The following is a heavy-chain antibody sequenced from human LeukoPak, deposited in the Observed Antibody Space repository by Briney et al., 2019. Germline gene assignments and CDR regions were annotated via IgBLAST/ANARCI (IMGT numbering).Heavy chain of an antibody. J-gene: IGHJ5*02. Sequence: GASVKVSCKASGYTFTSYGISWVRQAPGQGLGWMGWINPNSGGTNYAQKFQGRVTMTRDTSISTAYMELSRLRSDDTAVYYCAREDGADCSGGSCYLQNWFDPWGQGTLVTVSS. V-gene: IGHV1-2*02. D-gene: IGHD2-15*01. CDR2: INPNSGGT. CDR1: GYTFTSYG. CDR3: AREDGADCSGGSCYLQNWFDP.